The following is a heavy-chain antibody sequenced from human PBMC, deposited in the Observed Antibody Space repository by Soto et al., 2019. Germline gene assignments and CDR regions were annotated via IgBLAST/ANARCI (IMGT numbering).Heavy chain of an antibody. Sequence: GGSLRLSCAASGFTFSNYAMSWVRQAPGKGPEWVSPISASVGSTYYTDSVKGRFTISRDNSKNTLYLQMNGMRAEDRAVYYCTKGGQSYDDWGQGTLVTVSS. CDR1: GFTFSNYA. CDR2: ISASVGST. J-gene: IGHJ4*01. D-gene: IGHD3-10*01. CDR3: TKGGQSYDD. V-gene: IGHV3-23*01.